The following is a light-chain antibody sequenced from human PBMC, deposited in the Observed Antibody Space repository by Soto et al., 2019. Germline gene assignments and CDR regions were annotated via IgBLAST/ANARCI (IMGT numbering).Light chain of an antibody. V-gene: IGKV3-15*01. CDR2: GAS. J-gene: IGKJ2*01. CDR1: QSVSSN. CDR3: QQYNNWPPT. Sequence: EIVMTQSPATLSVSPGERATLSCRASQSVSSNLAWYQQKPGQAPRLLIYGASTRATGIPARFSGSGSGTDFTLTISSLQSEDFAVDDCQQYNNWPPTFGQGTKLEIK.